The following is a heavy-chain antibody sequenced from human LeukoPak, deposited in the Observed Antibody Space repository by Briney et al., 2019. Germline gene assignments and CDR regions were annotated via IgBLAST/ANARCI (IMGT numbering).Heavy chain of an antibody. Sequence: SETLSLTCTVSTASINSYYWGWVRQPAGRGLEWIGRIYTTGMTQYDPSLQSRVTMSVDTSQKQFSLNLRSVTAADTTIYFCVRHGYTASHFFLDYWSQGALVTVSS. J-gene: IGHJ4*02. V-gene: IGHV4-4*07. D-gene: IGHD5-18*01. CDR3: VRHGYTASHFFLDY. CDR2: IYTTGMT. CDR1: TASINSYY.